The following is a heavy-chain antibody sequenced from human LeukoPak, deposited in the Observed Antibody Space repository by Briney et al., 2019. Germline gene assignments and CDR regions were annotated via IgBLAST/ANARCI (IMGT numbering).Heavy chain of an antibody. J-gene: IGHJ5*02. CDR2: INPSSGGT. Sequence: ASVKVSCKASGYTFTGYHMHWVRQATGQGLEWMGWINPSSGGTNYAQTFQGRVTMTRDTSISTAYMELSSLRSDDTALYYCARGRSSWYGTNNWFDPWGQGTLVTVSS. V-gene: IGHV1-2*02. CDR1: GYTFTGYH. D-gene: IGHD6-13*01. CDR3: ARGRSSWYGTNNWFDP.